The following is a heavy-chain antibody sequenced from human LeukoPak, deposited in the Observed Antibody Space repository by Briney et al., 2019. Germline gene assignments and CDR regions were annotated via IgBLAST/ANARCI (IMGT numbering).Heavy chain of an antibody. V-gene: IGHV3-23*01. CDR2: ITSGFTP. D-gene: IGHD2-15*01. J-gene: IGHJ4*02. CDR3: AKDYSDSRVADVFFEY. CDR1: GLTFSDYA. Sequence: GGSLRLSCAASGLTFSDYAMSWFRQAPGKGLERVSGITSGFTPHYADSVKGRFTISRENSKNTFHLQLNSLRAEDTAVYYCAKDYSDSRVADVFFEYWGQGTLVTVSS.